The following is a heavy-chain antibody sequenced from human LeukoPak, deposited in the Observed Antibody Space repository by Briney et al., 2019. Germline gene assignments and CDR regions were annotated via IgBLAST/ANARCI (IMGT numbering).Heavy chain of an antibody. D-gene: IGHD2-15*01. V-gene: IGHV3-74*01. CDR2: INSDGSST. Sequence: GGSLRLSCAASGFTFSSYSMNWVRQAPGKGLEWLSRINSDGSSTSYADSVKGRFTISRDNAKNTLYLQMNSLRAEDTAVYYCAREVVVSPYYYYGMDVWGQGTTVTVSS. J-gene: IGHJ6*02. CDR3: AREVVVSPYYYYGMDV. CDR1: GFTFSSYS.